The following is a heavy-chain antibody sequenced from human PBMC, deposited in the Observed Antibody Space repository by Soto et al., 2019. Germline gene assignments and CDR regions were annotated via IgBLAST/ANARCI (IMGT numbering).Heavy chain of an antibody. CDR1: GYSFTSYW. Sequence: GESLKISCKGSGYSFTSYWIGWVRQMPGKGLEWMGIIYPGDSDTRYSPSFQGQVTISADKSISTAYLQWSSLKASDTAMYYCATVAAYYYGSGSYYNGYYFDYWGQGTLVTVSS. D-gene: IGHD3-10*01. CDR3: ATVAAYYYGSGSYYNGYYFDY. CDR2: IYPGDSDT. J-gene: IGHJ4*02. V-gene: IGHV5-51*01.